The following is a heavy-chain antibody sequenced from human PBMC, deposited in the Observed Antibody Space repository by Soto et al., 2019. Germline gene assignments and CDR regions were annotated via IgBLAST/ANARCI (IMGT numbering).Heavy chain of an antibody. V-gene: IGHV1-2*02. Sequence: APVKVSCKASGFIFTGYYIHWVRQVPGQGLEWMGWIKSNGGDPKYAQKFQDRVTMTRDTSMDTVYMELSSLRSDDSAMYYCARDERSYGEPPFDYWGQGTLVTVSS. CDR2: IKSNGGDP. J-gene: IGHJ4*02. CDR1: GFIFTGYY. D-gene: IGHD3-16*01. CDR3: ARDERSYGEPPFDY.